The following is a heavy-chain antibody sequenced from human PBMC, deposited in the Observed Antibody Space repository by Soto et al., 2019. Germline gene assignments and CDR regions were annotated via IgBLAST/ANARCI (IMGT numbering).Heavy chain of an antibody. CDR3: ARDLWGYCGTDCYPLDV. D-gene: IGHD2-21*02. V-gene: IGHV4-59*01. J-gene: IGHJ6*02. CDR2: MYNTGST. Sequence: SDTLSLTCTLSGSSIRGYYWCWMEKPPGKGLEWIGYMYNTGSTVYNPSFKSRVTISVDTSKNQFSLKLNSVTAADTAVYYCARDLWGYCGTDCYPLDVWGQGTTVT. CDR1: GSSIRGYY.